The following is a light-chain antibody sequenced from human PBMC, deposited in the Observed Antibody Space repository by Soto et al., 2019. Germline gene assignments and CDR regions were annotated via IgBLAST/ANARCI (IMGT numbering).Light chain of an antibody. CDR1: ESVSRN. Sequence: EIVMTQSPATLSVSPGERATLSCRASESVSRNLTWYQQKPGQAPRLLIHGASIRDIDIRVRFSGSGSGTDFTLTISSLQSEDFAVYYCQQYHNWPPWTFGQGTKVEVK. J-gene: IGKJ1*01. CDR3: QQYHNWPPWT. CDR2: GAS. V-gene: IGKV3-15*01.